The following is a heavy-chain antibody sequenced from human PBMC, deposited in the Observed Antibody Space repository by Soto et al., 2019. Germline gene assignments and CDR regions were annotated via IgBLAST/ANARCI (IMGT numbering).Heavy chain of an antibody. Sequence: QVQLVESGGGLVKPGGSLRLSCAASGFTFSDYXXXXXXXXXXXXLEWVSYISSSGSTIYYADSVKGRFTISRDNXXXXXXXXXXXXXXXXXXXXXXXXXXXXXXXFGYYYGMDVWGQGTTVTVSS. D-gene: IGHD3-10*01. CDR3: XXXXXXXXXFGYYYGMDV. J-gene: IGHJ6*02. V-gene: IGHV3-11*01. CDR2: ISSSGSTI. CDR1: GFTFSDYX.